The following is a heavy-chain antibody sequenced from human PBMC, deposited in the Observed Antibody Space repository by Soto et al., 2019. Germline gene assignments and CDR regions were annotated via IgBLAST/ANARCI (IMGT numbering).Heavy chain of an antibody. J-gene: IGHJ6*02. D-gene: IGHD6-6*01. CDR1: GGSISSGGFY. V-gene: IGHV4-31*03. CDR3: ARDAYSSSGYYYNGMDV. Sequence: QVQLQESGPGLVKPSQTLSLTCNVSGGSISSGGFYWSWVRQHPGKGLEWIGYIFYHGTTYSSPCLKSSVPISVDTSEKQFYLKLNSVTAAETAVYYCARDAYSSSGYYYNGMDVWGQGTPGTVSS. CDR2: IFYHGTT.